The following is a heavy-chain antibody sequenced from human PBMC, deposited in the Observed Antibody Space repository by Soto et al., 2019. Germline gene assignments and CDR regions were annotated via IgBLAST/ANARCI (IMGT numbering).Heavy chain of an antibody. J-gene: IGHJ6*02. V-gene: IGHV3-30-3*01. CDR3: AREGIKSSGWYLDYYYGMDV. D-gene: IGHD6-19*01. CDR1: GFTFSSYA. CDR2: ISYDGSNK. Sequence: QVQLVESGGGVVQPGRSLRLSCAASGFTFSSYAMHWVRQAPGKGLEWVAVISYDGSNKYYADSVKGRFTISRDNSKNTXYXXMNSLRAEDTAVYYCAREGIKSSGWYLDYYYGMDVWGQGTTVTVSS.